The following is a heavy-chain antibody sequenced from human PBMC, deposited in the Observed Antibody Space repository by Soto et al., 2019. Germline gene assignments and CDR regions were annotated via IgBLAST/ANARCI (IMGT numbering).Heavy chain of an antibody. CDR3: AGAVWNQMWSYFDY. J-gene: IGHJ4*02. V-gene: IGHV2-5*02. D-gene: IGHD1-1*01. CDR2: IYWDDDK. Sequence: QITLKESGPTLVKPTQTLTLTCSFSGFSLSASGVGVAWIRQPPGKALEWLALIYWDDDKRYRSYLENRPTITKDTSENQVVLTMTDMDPVDTATYYCAGAVWNQMWSYFDYWGPGILVTVSS. CDR1: GFSLSASGVG.